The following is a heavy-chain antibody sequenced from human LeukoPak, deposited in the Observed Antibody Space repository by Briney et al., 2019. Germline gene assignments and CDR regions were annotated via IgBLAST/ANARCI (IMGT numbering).Heavy chain of an antibody. V-gene: IGHV3-21*01. CDR3: ARDSPYYDSSGYSDY. D-gene: IGHD3-22*01. CDR1: GFTFSSYS. J-gene: IGHJ4*02. CDR2: ISSSSSYI. Sequence: GWSLRLSCAAPGFTFSSYSMNWVRQAPGKGLEWVSSISSSSSYIYYADSVKGRFTISRDNAKNSLYLQMNSLRAEDTAVYYCARDSPYYDSSGYSDYWGQGTLVTVSS.